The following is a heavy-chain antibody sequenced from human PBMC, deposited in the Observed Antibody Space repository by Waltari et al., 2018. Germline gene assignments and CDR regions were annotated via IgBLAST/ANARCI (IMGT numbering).Heavy chain of an antibody. CDR3: ARSLEFNPH. J-gene: IGHJ4*02. CDR1: GFTSTGYA. D-gene: IGHD3-3*01. V-gene: IGHV3-23*01. CDR2: VTGSGGTT. Sequence: EVQLLESGGGLVQPGGSLSLSCAASGFTSTGYAMTWVRQAPGKGLEWVSSVTGSGGTTYYADSVKGRFTISRDNAKNTLYLQMNSLRAEDTAVYYCARSLEFNPHWGQGTLVTVSS.